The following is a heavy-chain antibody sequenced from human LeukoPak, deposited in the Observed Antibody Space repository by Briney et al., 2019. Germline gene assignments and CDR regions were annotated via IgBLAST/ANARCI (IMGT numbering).Heavy chain of an antibody. D-gene: IGHD4/OR15-4a*01. J-gene: IGHJ4*02. V-gene: IGHV1-3*01. CDR1: GYTFTSYA. Sequence: GASVKVSCKASGYTFTSYAMHWVRQAPGQRLEWMGWINAGNGNTKYSQKFQGRVTITTDESTSTAYMELSSLRSEDTAVYYCARGALDDRRLDYWGQGTLVTVSS. CDR2: INAGNGNT. CDR3: ARGALDDRRLDY.